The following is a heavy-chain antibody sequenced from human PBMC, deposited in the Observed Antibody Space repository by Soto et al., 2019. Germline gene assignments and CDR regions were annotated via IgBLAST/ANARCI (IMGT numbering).Heavy chain of an antibody. CDR3: ARDPLRAGYSSSWYVGWFDP. V-gene: IGHV3-30-3*01. CDR2: ISYDGSNK. D-gene: IGHD6-13*01. Sequence: QVQLVESGGGVVQPGRSLRLSCAASGFTFSSYAMHWVRQAPGKGLEWVAVISYDGSNKYYADSVKGRFTISRDNSKNTLYLQMNSLRAEDTAVYYCARDPLRAGYSSSWYVGWFDPWGQGTLVTVSS. J-gene: IGHJ5*02. CDR1: GFTFSSYA.